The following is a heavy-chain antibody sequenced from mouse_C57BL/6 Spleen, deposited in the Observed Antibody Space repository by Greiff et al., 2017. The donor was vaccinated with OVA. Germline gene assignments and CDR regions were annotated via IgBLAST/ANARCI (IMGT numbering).Heavy chain of an antibody. Sequence: QVQLQQPGAELVMPGASVKLSCKASGYTFTSYWMHWVKQRPGQGLEWIGEIDPSDSYTNYNQKFKGKSTLTVDKSSSTAYMQLSNLTSEDSAVYYCARRLRDAMDYWGQGTSVTVSS. V-gene: IGHV1-69*01. D-gene: IGHD3-2*02. CDR3: ARRLRDAMDY. J-gene: IGHJ4*01. CDR1: GYTFTSYW. CDR2: IDPSDSYT.